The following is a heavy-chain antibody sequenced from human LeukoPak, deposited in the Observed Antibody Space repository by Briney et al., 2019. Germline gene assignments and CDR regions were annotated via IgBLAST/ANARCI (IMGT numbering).Heavy chain of an antibody. CDR2: IYIGDST. J-gene: IGHJ6*03. V-gene: IGHV3-66*04. D-gene: IGHD3-10*01. CDR3: ARQNGAQNYYYYMDV. Sequence: GGSLRLSCAASGFTVISNYMTWVRQAPGKGLEWVSVIYIGDSTDYADSVKGRFTISRDNAKNSLYLQMSSLRAEDTAVYYCARQNGAQNYYYYMDVWGKGTTVTVSS. CDR1: GFTVISNY.